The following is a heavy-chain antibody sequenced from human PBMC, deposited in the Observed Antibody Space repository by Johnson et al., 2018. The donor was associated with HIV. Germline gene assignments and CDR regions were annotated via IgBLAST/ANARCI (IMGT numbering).Heavy chain of an antibody. CDR2: ISSSGNTM. CDR1: GYTCSDYY. Sequence: QVQLVESGGGLVKPGGSLRLSCAASGYTCSDYYMSWIRQAPGKGLEWVSYISSSGNTMYYEDSVKGRFTISRDNAKNSLYLQMNILRAEDPAVYYCARAPEVRGVDAFDIWGQGTMVTVSS. D-gene: IGHD3-10*01. CDR3: ARAPEVRGVDAFDI. V-gene: IGHV3-11*04. J-gene: IGHJ3*02.